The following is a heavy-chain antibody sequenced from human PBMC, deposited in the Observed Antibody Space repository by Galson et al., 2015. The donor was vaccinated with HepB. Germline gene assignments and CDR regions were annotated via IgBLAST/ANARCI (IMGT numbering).Heavy chain of an antibody. J-gene: IGHJ4*02. CDR3: ARSPGGGFDY. CDR2: INSDGSST. D-gene: IGHD3-10*01. CDR1: GFTFSSYW. V-gene: IGHV3-74*03. Sequence: SLRLSCAASGFTFSSYWMHWVRQAPGKGLVWVSRINSDGSSTTYADTVKGRFTISRDNAKNMLYLQMNSLRAEDTAVYYCARSPGGGFDYWGQGTLVTVSS.